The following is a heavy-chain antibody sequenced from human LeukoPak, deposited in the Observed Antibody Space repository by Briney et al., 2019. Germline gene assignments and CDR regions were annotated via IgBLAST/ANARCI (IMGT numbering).Heavy chain of an antibody. CDR3: ARGYTLGWFDP. J-gene: IGHJ5*02. CDR2: IYYSGST. D-gene: IGHD1-14*01. Sequence: SETLSLTCAVSGGSVSSSNWWSWVRQPPGKGLEWIGYIYYSGSTNYNPSLKSRVTISVDTSKNQFSLKLSSVTAADTAVYYCARGYTLGWFDPWGQGTLVTVSS. V-gene: IGHV4-4*02. CDR1: GGSVSSSNW.